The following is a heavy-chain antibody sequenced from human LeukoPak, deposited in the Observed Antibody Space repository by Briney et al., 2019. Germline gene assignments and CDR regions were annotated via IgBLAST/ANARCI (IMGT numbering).Heavy chain of an antibody. CDR2: ISSSGSTI. CDR3: AREGALTVTKDAFDI. CDR1: GFTLSSYA. V-gene: IGHV3-48*03. J-gene: IGHJ3*02. Sequence: GGSLRLSCAASGFTLSSYAMNWVRQAPGKGLEWVSYISSSGSTISYADSVKGRFTISRDIAKNSLYLQMNSLRAEDTAVYFCAREGALTVTKDAFDIWGQGTMVTVSS. D-gene: IGHD4-17*01.